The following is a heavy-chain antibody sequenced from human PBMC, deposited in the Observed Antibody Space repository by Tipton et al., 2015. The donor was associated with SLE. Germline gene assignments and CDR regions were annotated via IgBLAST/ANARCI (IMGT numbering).Heavy chain of an antibody. CDR2: VFYTGST. D-gene: IGHD5-18*01. CDR1: GDSLIKYY. CDR3: ARRGAMGQAVNWFDP. V-gene: IGHV4-59*08. J-gene: IGHJ5*02. Sequence: TLSLTCIVSGDSLIKYYWNWFRQSPGKRLEWIGYVFYTGSTHYNSSFKSRATISVDTPNNQFSLRLNSVTAADTAVYYCARRGAMGQAVNWFDPWGQGTLVSVSS.